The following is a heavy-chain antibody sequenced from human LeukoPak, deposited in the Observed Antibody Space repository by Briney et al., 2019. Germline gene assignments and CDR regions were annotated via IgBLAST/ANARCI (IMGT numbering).Heavy chain of an antibody. CDR1: GGSISISSYY. D-gene: IGHD5-18*01. CDR3: ASRRWIQLWFQYEDY. V-gene: IGHV4-39*01. CDR2: IYYSGST. Sequence: SETLSLTCTVSGGSISISSYYWGWIRQPPGKGLEWIGSIYYSGSTYYNPSLKSRVTISVDTSKNQFSLKLSSVTAADTAVHYCASRRWIQLWFQYEDYWGQGTLVTVSS. J-gene: IGHJ4*02.